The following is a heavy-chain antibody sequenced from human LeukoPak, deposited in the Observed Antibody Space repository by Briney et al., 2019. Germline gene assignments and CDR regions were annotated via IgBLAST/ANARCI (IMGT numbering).Heavy chain of an antibody. V-gene: IGHV3-74*01. Sequence: GRTLRLSRAASGFNFSSYWTHCVSQAPGKGLVCVSRINTDGTTTTYADSVKGRFTISRDNSKNTLYLEMNSLRVEDTALYFCARVGHGSSWFDSWGQGTLISVSS. CDR3: ARVGHGSSWFDS. CDR1: GFNFSSYW. J-gene: IGHJ5*01. D-gene: IGHD6-13*01. CDR2: INTDGTTT.